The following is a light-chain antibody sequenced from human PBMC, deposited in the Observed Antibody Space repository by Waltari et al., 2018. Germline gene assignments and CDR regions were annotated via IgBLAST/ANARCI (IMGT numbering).Light chain of an antibody. CDR3: STWDYRLSAWV. CDR1: INNIGSYH. J-gene: IGLJ3*02. V-gene: IGLV1-44*01. Sequence: QSALTQATSLSGTVGQKVTLSCTGNINNIGSYHVGWYQQISHGAPKTVLFGNSLPSGIPDRFSGSKSGTTASLTISGLQPEDEADYYCSTWDYRLSAWVFGGGTKLTVL. CDR2: GNS.